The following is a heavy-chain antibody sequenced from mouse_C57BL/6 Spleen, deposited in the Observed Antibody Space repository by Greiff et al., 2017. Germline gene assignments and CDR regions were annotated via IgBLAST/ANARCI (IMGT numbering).Heavy chain of an antibody. J-gene: IGHJ3*01. Sequence: VQLQQSGPELVKPGASVKISCKASGYSFTGYYMNWVKQSPEKSLEWIGEINPSTGGTTYNQKFKAKATLTVDKSSSTAYMQLKSLTTEDSAVYYCARQLDGSSYVFAYWGQGTLVTVSA. D-gene: IGHD1-1*01. CDR3: ARQLDGSSYVFAY. CDR2: INPSTGGT. CDR1: GYSFTGYY. V-gene: IGHV1-42*01.